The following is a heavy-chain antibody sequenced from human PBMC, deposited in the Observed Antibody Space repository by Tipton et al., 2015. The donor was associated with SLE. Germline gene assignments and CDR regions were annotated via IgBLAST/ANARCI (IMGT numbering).Heavy chain of an antibody. CDR1: GGSFSGYY. J-gene: IGHJ4*02. Sequence: TLSLTCAVYGGSFSGYYWTWIRQSPNKGLEWIGEINHSGSTNYNPSLKSRVTMSVDTSKNQFSLKLSSVTAADTAVYYCARDGPNVGATKIDYWGQGTLVTVSS. V-gene: IGHV4-34*01. CDR2: INHSGST. CDR3: ARDGPNVGATKIDY. D-gene: IGHD1-26*01.